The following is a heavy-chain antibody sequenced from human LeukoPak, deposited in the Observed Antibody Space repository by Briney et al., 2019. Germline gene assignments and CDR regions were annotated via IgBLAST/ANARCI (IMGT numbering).Heavy chain of an antibody. J-gene: IGHJ3*02. CDR2: ISYDGSNK. D-gene: IGHD2-8*01. Sequence: HTGGSLRLSCAASGFTFSSYAMHWVRQAPGKGLEWVAVISYDGSNKYYADSVKGRFTISRDNSKNTLYLQMNSLRAEDTAVYYCAKDPGVLMVYANAGDAFDIWGQGTMVTVSS. V-gene: IGHV3-30-3*01. CDR1: GFTFSSYA. CDR3: AKDPGVLMVYANAGDAFDI.